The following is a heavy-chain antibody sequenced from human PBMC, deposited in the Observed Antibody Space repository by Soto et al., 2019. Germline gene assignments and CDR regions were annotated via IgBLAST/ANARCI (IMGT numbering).Heavy chain of an antibody. V-gene: IGHV1-46*01. CDR2: INPSGGST. J-gene: IGHJ4*02. CDR3: ARDGPVVVAADYYFDY. CDR1: GYTFTSYY. D-gene: IGHD2-15*01. Sequence: ASVKVSCKASGYTFTSYYMHWVRQAPGQGLEWMGIINPSGGSTSYAQKFQGRVTMTRDTSTSTVYMELSSLRSEDTAVYYCARDGPVVVAADYYFDYWGQGTLVTVSS.